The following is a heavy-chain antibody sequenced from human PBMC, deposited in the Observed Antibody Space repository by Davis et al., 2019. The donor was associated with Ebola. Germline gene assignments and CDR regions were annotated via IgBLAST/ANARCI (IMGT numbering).Heavy chain of an antibody. CDR2: IYYSGST. CDR3: ARHHLMITFGGVIGNWFDP. CDR1: GGSISSYY. V-gene: IGHV4-59*08. J-gene: IGHJ5*02. Sequence: SETLSLTCTVSGGSISSYYWSWIRQPPGKGLEWIGYIYYSGSTNYNPSLKSRVTISVDTSKNQFSLKLSSVTAADTAVYYCARHHLMITFGGVIGNWFDPWGQGTLVTVSS. D-gene: IGHD3-16*02.